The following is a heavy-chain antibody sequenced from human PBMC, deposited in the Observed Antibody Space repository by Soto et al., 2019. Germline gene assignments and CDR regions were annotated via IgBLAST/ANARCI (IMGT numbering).Heavy chain of an antibody. CDR3: ARVNLDTTVTTEWFDP. CDR2: IYYSGSI. Sequence: SETLSLTCTVSGGSISSGDYYWSWIRQPPGKGLEWIGYIYYSGSIYYNPSLKSRVTISADTSKNQFSLKLSSVTAADTAVYYCARVNLDTTVTTEWFDPWGQGTLVTVSS. J-gene: IGHJ5*02. CDR1: GGSISSGDYY. V-gene: IGHV4-30-4*01. D-gene: IGHD4-17*01.